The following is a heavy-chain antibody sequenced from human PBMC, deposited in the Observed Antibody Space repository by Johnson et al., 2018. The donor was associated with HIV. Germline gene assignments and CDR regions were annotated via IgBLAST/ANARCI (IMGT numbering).Heavy chain of an antibody. J-gene: IGHJ3*02. CDR1: GFTFDDYG. CDR3: ARDRIVGAIGDAFDI. Sequence: VQLVESGGGVVQPGRSLRLSCAASGFTFDDYGMNWVRQAPGKGLEWVSGINWNGGRTGHADYLKGRFTISRDNSKNTLYLQMNSLRAEDTAVYYCARDRIVGAIGDAFDIWGQGTMVTVSS. V-gene: IGHV3-20*04. D-gene: IGHD1-26*01. CDR2: INWNGGRT.